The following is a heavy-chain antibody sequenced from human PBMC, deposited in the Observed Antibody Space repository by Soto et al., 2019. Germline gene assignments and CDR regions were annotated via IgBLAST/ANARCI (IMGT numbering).Heavy chain of an antibody. J-gene: IGHJ4*02. V-gene: IGHV1-69*13. CDR1: GGTFSSDA. D-gene: IGHD6-19*01. CDR2: LVPILGTT. CDR3: ARASGYVSGWYHDY. Sequence: SVKVSCKASGGTFSSDAVSWVRQAPGQGLEWMGGLVPILGTTHYAQKFQGRVTITADESTNTAYMELSSLRSDDTAVYYCARASGYVSGWYHDYWGQGTRVTVSS.